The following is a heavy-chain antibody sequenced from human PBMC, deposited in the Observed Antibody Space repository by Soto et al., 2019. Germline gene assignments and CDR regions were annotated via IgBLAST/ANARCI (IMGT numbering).Heavy chain of an antibody. Sequence: SDTLSLTCAVYGASFSGYYWSWIRQPPGRGMEWIGEINHSGSTNYNPSLKSRVTISLDTSKNQFSLSLKSVTAADTGVYYCAERVTIYYYMDVWGKGTTVT. D-gene: IGHD4-17*01. CDR2: INHSGST. CDR1: GASFSGYY. CDR3: AERVTIYYYMDV. V-gene: IGHV4-34*01. J-gene: IGHJ6*03.